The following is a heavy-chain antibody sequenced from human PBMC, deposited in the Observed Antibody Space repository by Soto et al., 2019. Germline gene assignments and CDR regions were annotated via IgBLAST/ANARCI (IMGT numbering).Heavy chain of an antibody. V-gene: IGHV3-74*01. J-gene: IGHJ6*02. CDR2: INSDGSST. D-gene: IGHD3-3*01. CDR3: ARDGSSSYYDFWSGYYKDYYYGMDV. Sequence: EVQLVESGGGLVQPGGSLRLSCAASGFTFSSYWMHWVRQAPGKGLVWVSRINSDGSSTSYADSVKGRFTISRDNAKNTLDLQMNSLRAEDTAVYYCARDGSSSYYDFWSGYYKDYYYGMDVWGQGTTVTVSS. CDR1: GFTFSSYW.